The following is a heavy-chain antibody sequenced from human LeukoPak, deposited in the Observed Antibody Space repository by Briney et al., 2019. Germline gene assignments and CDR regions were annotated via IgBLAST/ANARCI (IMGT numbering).Heavy chain of an antibody. J-gene: IGHJ6*03. CDR2: IYYSGSS. Sequence: SETLSLTCTVSGGSISSSSYYWGWIRQPPGKGLEWIGSIYYSGSSYYNPSLKSRVTISVDTSKNQFSLKLSSVTAADTAVYYCARRGESSSSVYYYYYYMDVWGKGTTVTVSS. D-gene: IGHD6-6*01. V-gene: IGHV4-39*01. CDR3: ARRGESSSSVYYYYYYMDV. CDR1: GGSISSSSYY.